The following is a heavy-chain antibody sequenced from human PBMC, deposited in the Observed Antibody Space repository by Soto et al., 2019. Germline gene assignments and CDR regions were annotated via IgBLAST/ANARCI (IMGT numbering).Heavy chain of an antibody. J-gene: IGHJ4*02. CDR3: AHRPRGYSYHFDY. V-gene: IGHV2-5*02. D-gene: IGHD5-18*01. CDR2: IYWDDDE. CDR1: GFSLSTRGVG. Sequence: QITLKESGPTLVKPTQTLTLTCTFSGFSLSTRGVGVGWIRQPPGKALEWLALIYWDDDEGYSPPLKSRDTITKDTPKNQVVLTTTNMDPVDTATYYCAHRPRGYSYHFDYWGQGTLVTVSS.